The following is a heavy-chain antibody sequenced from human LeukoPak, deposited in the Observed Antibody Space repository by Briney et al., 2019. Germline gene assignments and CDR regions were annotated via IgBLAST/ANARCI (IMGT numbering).Heavy chain of an antibody. CDR2: IRYDGSNK. CDR3: AKSRIAGYYMDV. J-gene: IGHJ6*03. Sequence: PGGSLRLSCAASGFTFSSCGMHWVRQAPGKGLEWVAFIRYDGSNKYYADSVKGRFTISRDNSKNMLYLRMNSLRAEDTAVYYCAKSRIAGYYMDVWGKGTTVTVSS. V-gene: IGHV3-30*02. CDR1: GFTFSSCG. D-gene: IGHD6-13*01.